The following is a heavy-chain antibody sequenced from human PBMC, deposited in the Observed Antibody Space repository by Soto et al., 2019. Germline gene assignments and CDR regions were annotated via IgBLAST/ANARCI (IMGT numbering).Heavy chain of an antibody. CDR2: IYYSGST. J-gene: IGHJ4*02. V-gene: IGHV4-31*03. CDR3: ARGFHSGYDKGGFWYYFDY. CDR1: GGSISSGGYY. D-gene: IGHD5-12*01. Sequence: PSETLSLTCTVSGGSISSGGYYWSWIRQHPGKGLEWIGYIYYSGSTYYNPSLKSRVTISVDTSKNQFSLKLSSVTAADTAVYYCARGFHSGYDKGGFWYYFDYWGQGTLVTVSS.